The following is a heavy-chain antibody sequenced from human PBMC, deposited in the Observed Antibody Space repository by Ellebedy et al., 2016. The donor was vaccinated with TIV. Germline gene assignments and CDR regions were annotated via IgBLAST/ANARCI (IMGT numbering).Heavy chain of an antibody. CDR1: GFTFSSYS. Sequence: GESLKISCAASGFTFSSYSMNWVRQAPGKGLEWVSYITGISSTIYFADSVKGRFTISRDNANNSLFLQMTSLRAEDTAVYYCAKTGFYYYYGMDVWGQGTTVTVSS. V-gene: IGHV3-48*04. CDR2: ITGISSTI. CDR3: AKTGFYYYYGMDV. J-gene: IGHJ6*02.